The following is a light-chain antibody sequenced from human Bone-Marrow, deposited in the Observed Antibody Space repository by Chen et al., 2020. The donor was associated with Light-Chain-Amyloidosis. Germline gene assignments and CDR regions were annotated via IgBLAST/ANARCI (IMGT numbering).Light chain of an antibody. CDR2: EVT. Sequence: QSALTQPASVSRSPGPSITISFTGTLSDVSGDNHVSWYQQHPDKAPKLMIYEVTNRPSWGPDRFSGSKSDNTASLTISGLQTEDEADYFCSSYTITNTLVFGSGTRVTVL. J-gene: IGLJ1*01. CDR3: SSYTITNTLV. CDR1: LSDVSGDNH. V-gene: IGLV2-14*01.